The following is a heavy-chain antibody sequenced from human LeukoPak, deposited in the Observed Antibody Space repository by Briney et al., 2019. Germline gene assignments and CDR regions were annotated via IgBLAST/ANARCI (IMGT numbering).Heavy chain of an antibody. CDR1: GGSFSGYY. CDR3: AKSNGYGLVDI. CDR2: INHSGST. J-gene: IGHJ3*02. D-gene: IGHD3-10*01. V-gene: IGHV4-34*01. Sequence: SETLSLTCAVYGGSFSGYYWSWLRQPPGKGLEWIGEINHSGSTNYNPSLKSRVTISVDTSKNQFSLKLSSVTAADTAVYYCAKSNGYGLVDIWGQGTMVTVSS.